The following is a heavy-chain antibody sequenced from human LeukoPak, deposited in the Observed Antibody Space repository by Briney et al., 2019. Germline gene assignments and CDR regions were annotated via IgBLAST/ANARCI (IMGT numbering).Heavy chain of an antibody. Sequence: GGSLRLSCVASGFTLSSYSMNWVRQAPGKWLEWVSSISRSSSFTYYADSVKGRFTISRENAKNSLYLQINSLIAAAPAVDFRARYNPPDTYHMDVWGKGTTVTVSS. CDR1: GFTLSSYS. CDR3: ARYNPPDTYHMDV. V-gene: IGHV3-21*01. J-gene: IGHJ6*03. CDR2: ISRSSSFT. D-gene: IGHD1-14*01.